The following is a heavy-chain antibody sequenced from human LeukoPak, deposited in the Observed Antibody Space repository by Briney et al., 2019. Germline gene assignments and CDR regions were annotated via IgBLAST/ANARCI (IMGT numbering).Heavy chain of an antibody. CDR1: GFTFSEHY. CDR3: ARGSGAWYYYGMDV. D-gene: IGHD6-19*01. Sequence: PGGSLRLSCAASGFTFSEHYMSWIRQAPGKGLEWVSYISSSGTPIYYADSVKGRFAISRDNAKKSCYLQMNGLRAEDTAIYYCARGSGAWYYYGMDVWGQGTTVTVSS. V-gene: IGHV3-11*01. J-gene: IGHJ6*02. CDR2: ISSSGTPI.